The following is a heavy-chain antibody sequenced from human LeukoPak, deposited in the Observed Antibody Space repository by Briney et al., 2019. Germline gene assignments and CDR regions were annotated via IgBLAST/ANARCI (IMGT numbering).Heavy chain of an antibody. CDR1: GFTFSSYG. CDR2: ISYDGSNK. J-gene: IGHJ4*02. Sequence: GRSLRLSCAASGFTFSSYGMHWVRQAPGKGLEWVAVISYDGSNKYYADSVKGRFTISRDNSKNTLYLQMNSLRAEDTAVYYCAKLFSGEYGDYPSFDYWGQGTLVTVSS. D-gene: IGHD4-17*01. CDR3: AKLFSGEYGDYPSFDY. V-gene: IGHV3-30*18.